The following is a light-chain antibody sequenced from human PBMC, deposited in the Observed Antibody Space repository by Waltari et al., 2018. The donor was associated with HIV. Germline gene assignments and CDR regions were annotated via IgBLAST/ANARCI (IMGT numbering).Light chain of an antibody. V-gene: IGLV1-44*01. Sequence: QSVLTQPPSTSGTPGQRAPISCSGGSSNLGSNSANRYQQFPGTAPKLLIHNNIQRPSGVPDQFSGSKSGTSASVAISGLQAEDEAHYYCAAWDDRLNGLVFGGGTKLTVL. J-gene: IGLJ2*01. CDR2: NNI. CDR1: SSNLGSNS. CDR3: AAWDDRLNGLV.